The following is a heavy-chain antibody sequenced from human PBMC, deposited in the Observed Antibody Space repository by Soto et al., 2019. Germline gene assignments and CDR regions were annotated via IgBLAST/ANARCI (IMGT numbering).Heavy chain of an antibody. V-gene: IGHV1-46*02. CDR2: INPGGVST. J-gene: IGHJ2*01. Sequence: QVQLVQSGAEVKRPGSSVKVSCKASGGAFNNYAIYWVRQAPGQGLEWMGVINPGGVSTKYAQKFQDRVTMTSDTSTSTVYMDLSSLRSEDTAVYFCARGGNGDNVGYWYFDLWGRGTQVTVSP. CDR1: GGAFNNYA. D-gene: IGHD4-17*01. CDR3: ARGGNGDNVGYWYFDL.